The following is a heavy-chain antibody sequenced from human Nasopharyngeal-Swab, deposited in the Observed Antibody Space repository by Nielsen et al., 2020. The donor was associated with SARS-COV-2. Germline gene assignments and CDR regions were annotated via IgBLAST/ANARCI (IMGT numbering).Heavy chain of an antibody. CDR3: ARAVAGATDY. CDR2: ISSSSSTI. V-gene: IGHV3-48*04. D-gene: IGHD1-26*01. J-gene: IGHJ4*02. Sequence: ESLKISCAASGFTFSSYSMNWVRQAPGKGLEWVSYISSSSSTIYYADSVKGRFTISRDNAKNSLYLQMNSLRAEDTAIYFCARAVAGATDYWGQGTLVTVSS. CDR1: GFTFSSYS.